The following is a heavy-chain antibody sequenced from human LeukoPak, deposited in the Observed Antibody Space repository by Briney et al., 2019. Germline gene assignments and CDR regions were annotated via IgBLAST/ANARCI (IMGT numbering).Heavy chain of an antibody. CDR3: AKGHGDWGGNYFDC. Sequence: GGSLRLSCAASGFTFNTCGLTWVRQAPGKGLEGVASISGSSGSTDYTDSVKGRFTISRDNSKSTLYLHMNSLRAEDTALYYCAKGHGDWGGNYFDCWGQGTLVTVSS. CDR1: GFTFNTCG. D-gene: IGHD7-27*01. J-gene: IGHJ4*02. V-gene: IGHV3-23*01. CDR2: ISGSSGST.